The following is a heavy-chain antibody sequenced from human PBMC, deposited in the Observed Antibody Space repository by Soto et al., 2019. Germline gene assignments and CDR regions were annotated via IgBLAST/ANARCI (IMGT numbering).Heavy chain of an antibody. Sequence: ASLKVSCKSSGYTFTSYARHWVRQAPGQRLEWMGWINAGNGNTKYSQKFQGRVTITRDTSASTAYMELSSLRSEDTAVYYCARVGCSGGSCYSVDYWGQGTLVTVSS. D-gene: IGHD2-15*01. CDR2: INAGNGNT. CDR3: ARVGCSGGSCYSVDY. CDR1: GYTFTSYA. V-gene: IGHV1-3*01. J-gene: IGHJ4*02.